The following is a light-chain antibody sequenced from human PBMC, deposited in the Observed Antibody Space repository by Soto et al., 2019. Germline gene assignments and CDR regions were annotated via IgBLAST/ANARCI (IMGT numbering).Light chain of an antibody. CDR2: GAS. CDR1: QSLSKS. CDR3: QQRSSWPLT. J-gene: IGKJ4*02. V-gene: IGKV3-11*01. Sequence: EIVLTQSPATLSLPPGERPSLSCRASQSLSKSLVWYQQKPGQAPRLLIDGASNRATGIPARFSGSGSGTDFTLTISSLEPEDFAVYFCQQRSSWPLTFGGGTKVDIK.